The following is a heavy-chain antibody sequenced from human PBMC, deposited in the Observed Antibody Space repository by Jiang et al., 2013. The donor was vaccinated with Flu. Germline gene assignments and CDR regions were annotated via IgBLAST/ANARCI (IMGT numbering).Heavy chain of an antibody. CDR2: IWYDGSKQ. V-gene: IGHV3-33*01. D-gene: IGHD6-19*01. J-gene: IGHJ6*02. CDR3: ATGSSGRWLGMDV. Sequence: VQLVESGGGVVQPGRSLRLSCAASGLIFNHYGIHWVRQAPGKGLEWVALIWYDGSKQYYVDSVKGRFTISRDNSKSTVYLQMNSLRVEDTAVYYCATGSSGRWLGMDVWGQGATVTVSS. CDR1: GLIFNHYG.